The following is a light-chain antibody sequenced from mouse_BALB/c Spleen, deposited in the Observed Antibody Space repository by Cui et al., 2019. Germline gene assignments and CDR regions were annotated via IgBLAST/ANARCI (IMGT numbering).Light chain of an antibody. Sequence: DIVLTQSPTTTSASPGEKITITRTASASISSNNLNWYQQKPGCSAKHLIYRRSNMASGVPARFSGGGCGASYSLTIGSMEAEDVATDYCQQGSSIPSTFGSGTKLEIK. V-gene: IGKV4-91*01. CDR1: ASISSNN. CDR3: QQGSSIPST. J-gene: IGKJ4*01. CDR2: RRS.